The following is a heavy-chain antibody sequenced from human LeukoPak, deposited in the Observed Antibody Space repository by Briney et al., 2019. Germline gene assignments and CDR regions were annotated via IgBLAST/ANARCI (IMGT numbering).Heavy chain of an antibody. CDR3: AKDTSIGKYCTNGVCSPFDY. CDR2: ISDSGDYT. J-gene: IGHJ4*02. Sequence: GGSLTLSCAGSGFTFSSYAMSWVRQAPGQGLEWVSVISDSGDYTSYADSVRGRFTISRDNSRNTPYLQMISLRPEDTAVYYCAKDTSIGKYCTNGVCSPFDYWGQGTLVTVSS. D-gene: IGHD2-8*01. CDR1: GFTFSSYA. V-gene: IGHV3-23*01.